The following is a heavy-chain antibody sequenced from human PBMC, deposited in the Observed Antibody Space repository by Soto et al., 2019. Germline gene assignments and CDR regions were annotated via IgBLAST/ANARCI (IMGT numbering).Heavy chain of an antibody. V-gene: IGHV5-51*01. J-gene: IGHJ3*02. Sequence: GESLKISCKGSGYSFTSYWIGWVRQMPGKGLEWMGIIYPGDSDTRYSPSFQGQVTISADKSISTAYLQWSSLKASDTAMYYCATALIVVVPAATLDAFDIWGQGTMVTVSS. D-gene: IGHD2-2*01. CDR1: GYSFTSYW. CDR3: ATALIVVVPAATLDAFDI. CDR2: IYPGDSDT.